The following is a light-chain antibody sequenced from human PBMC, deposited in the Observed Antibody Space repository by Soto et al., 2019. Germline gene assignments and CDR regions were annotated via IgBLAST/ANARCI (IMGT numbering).Light chain of an antibody. CDR3: QQYNTYPWT. Sequence: DIPMTQSPATLSASVGDRVTITCRASQSVSSWLAWYQQKPGKVPKLLIDDASSWESGVPARFSGSGSGTDFTLTISSLQPEDFATYYCQQYNTYPWTFGQGTKVVIK. CDR1: QSVSSW. V-gene: IGKV1-5*01. J-gene: IGKJ1*01. CDR2: DAS.